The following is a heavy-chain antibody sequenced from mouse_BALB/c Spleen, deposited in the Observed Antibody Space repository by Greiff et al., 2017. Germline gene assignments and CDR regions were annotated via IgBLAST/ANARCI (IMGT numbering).Heavy chain of an antibody. D-gene: IGHD2-10*02. CDR2: IWTGGGT. V-gene: IGHV2-9-2*01. J-gene: IGHJ3*01. Sequence: VQRVESGPGLVAPSQSLSITCTVSGFSLTSYDISWIRQPPGKGLEWLGVIWTGGGTNYNSAFMSRLSISKDNSKSQVFLKMNSLQTDDTAIYYCVRDREYGNYQFAYWGQGTLVTVSA. CDR3: VRDREYGNYQFAY. CDR1: GFSLTSYD.